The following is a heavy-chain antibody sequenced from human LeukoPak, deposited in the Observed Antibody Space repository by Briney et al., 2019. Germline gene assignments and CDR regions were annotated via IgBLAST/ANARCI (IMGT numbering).Heavy chain of an antibody. Sequence: SMKVSCKASGGTFSSYAISWVRQAPGQGLEWMGGIIPIFGTANYAQKFQGRVTITTDESTSTAYMELSSLRSEDTAVYYCAKGQQLTNYYYYYMDVWGKGTTVTVSS. CDR3: AKGQQLTNYYYYYMDV. D-gene: IGHD6-13*01. J-gene: IGHJ6*03. V-gene: IGHV1-69*05. CDR2: IIPIFGTA. CDR1: GGTFSSYA.